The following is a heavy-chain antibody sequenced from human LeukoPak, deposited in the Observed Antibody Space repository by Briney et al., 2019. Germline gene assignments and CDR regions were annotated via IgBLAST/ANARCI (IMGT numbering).Heavy chain of an antibody. V-gene: IGHV3-9*01. CDR2: ISWNSGSI. J-gene: IGHJ6*02. D-gene: IGHD2-2*01. Sequence: GGSLRLSCAASGFTFDDHAMHWVRQAPGKGLEWVSGISWNSGSIGYAESVKGRFNISRDNAKNSLYLQMNSLRAEDTALYYCAKDYCSSTSCPSNYYYGMDVWGQGTTVTVSS. CDR3: AKDYCSSTSCPSNYYYGMDV. CDR1: GFTFDDHA.